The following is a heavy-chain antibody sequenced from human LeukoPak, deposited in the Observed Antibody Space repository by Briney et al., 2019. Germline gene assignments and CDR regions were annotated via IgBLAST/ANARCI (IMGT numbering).Heavy chain of an antibody. CDR3: ASSPGIAAAGYYFDY. CDR2: ISSSSSYI. D-gene: IGHD6-13*01. CDR1: GFTFSSYS. V-gene: IGHV3-21*01. Sequence: GGSLRPSCAASGFTFSSYSMNWVRQAPGKGLEWVSSISSSSSYIYYADSVKGRFTISRDNAKNSLYLQMNSLRAEDTAVYYCASSPGIAAAGYYFDYWGQGTLVTVSS. J-gene: IGHJ4*02.